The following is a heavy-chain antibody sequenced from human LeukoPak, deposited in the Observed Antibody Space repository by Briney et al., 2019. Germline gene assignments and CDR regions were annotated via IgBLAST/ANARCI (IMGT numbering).Heavy chain of an antibody. Sequence: PSDTLSLTCSVSGGSISSYYCSWIRQPPAKGLEWIGYIYYSGSTNYNPSLKSRVSISVDTSKNQFSLKLSSVTAADTDVYYCARSYGSGSFYYFDYWGQGTLVTVSS. V-gene: IGHV4-59*07. D-gene: IGHD3-10*01. CDR2: IYYSGST. J-gene: IGHJ4*02. CDR3: ARSYGSGSFYYFDY. CDR1: GGSISSYY.